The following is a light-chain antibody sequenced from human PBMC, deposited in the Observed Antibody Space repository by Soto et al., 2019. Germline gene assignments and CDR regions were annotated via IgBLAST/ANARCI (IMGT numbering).Light chain of an antibody. J-gene: IGKJ1*01. Sequence: EIVLTQSPGTLSLSPGERATLSCRASQSVTSNYLAWYQQRPGQDTRLLIFGTSSRATGIPDKFSGSGYVTDFTLDISRLEHDDFAEYYCQYYGSPSWTFGQGTKMEIK. CDR2: GTS. CDR3: QYYGSPSWT. V-gene: IGKV3-20*01. CDR1: QSVTSNY.